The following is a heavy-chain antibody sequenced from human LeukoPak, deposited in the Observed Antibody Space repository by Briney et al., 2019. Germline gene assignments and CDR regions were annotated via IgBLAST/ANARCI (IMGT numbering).Heavy chain of an antibody. Sequence: GASVKVSCKASGYTFTSYGISWVRQAPGQGLEWMGWISAYNGNTNYAQKLQGRVTMTTDTSTSTAYMELRSLRSDDTAVYYCARATPPPYSSGWFDYWGQGTLVTVSS. D-gene: IGHD6-19*01. CDR2: ISAYNGNT. CDR3: ARATPPPYSSGWFDY. CDR1: GYTFTSYG. J-gene: IGHJ4*02. V-gene: IGHV1-18*01.